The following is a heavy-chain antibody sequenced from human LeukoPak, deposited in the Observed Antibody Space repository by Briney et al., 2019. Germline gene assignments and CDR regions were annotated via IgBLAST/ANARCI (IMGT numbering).Heavy chain of an antibody. CDR3: ATVVVVAATYYAFDY. D-gene: IGHD2-15*01. J-gene: IGHJ4*02. Sequence: GGSLRLSCAASGFTFSSYAMSWVRQAPGKGLEWVSAISGSGGSTYYADSVKGRFTISRDNSKNTPYLQMNSLRAEDTAVYYCATVVVVAATYYAFDYWGQGTLVTVSS. CDR2: ISGSGGST. CDR1: GFTFSSYA. V-gene: IGHV3-23*01.